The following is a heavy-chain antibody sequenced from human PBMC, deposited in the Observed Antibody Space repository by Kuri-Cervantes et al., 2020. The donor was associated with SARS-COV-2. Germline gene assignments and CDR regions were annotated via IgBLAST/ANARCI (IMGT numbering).Heavy chain of an antibody. D-gene: IGHD2-2*01. V-gene: IGHV4-34*01. CDR1: GGSFSGYY. CDR2: INHSGST. J-gene: IGHJ6*02. CDR3: ARVLLGDIVVVPAAAEYYGMDV. Sequence: SQTLSLTCAVYGGSFSGYYWSWIRQPPGKGPEWIGEINHSGSTNYNPSLKSRVTISVDTSKNQFSLKLGSVTAADTAVYYCARVLLGDIVVVPAAAEYYGMDVWGQGTTVTVSS.